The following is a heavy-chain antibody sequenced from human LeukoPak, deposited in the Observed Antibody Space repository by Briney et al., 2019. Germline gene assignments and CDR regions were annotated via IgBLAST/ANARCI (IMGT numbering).Heavy chain of an antibody. V-gene: IGHV3-23*01. CDR2: ISGSGGST. CDR1: GFTFSSYA. CDR3: AGGVSY. J-gene: IGHJ4*02. Sequence: GGSLRLSCAASGFTFSSYAMSWVRQAPGKGLGWVSAISGSGGSTYYADSVKGRFTTSRDNAMQSLYLQMNSLRAEDTAVYYCAGGVSYWGRGTLVTVSS. D-gene: IGHD3-16*01.